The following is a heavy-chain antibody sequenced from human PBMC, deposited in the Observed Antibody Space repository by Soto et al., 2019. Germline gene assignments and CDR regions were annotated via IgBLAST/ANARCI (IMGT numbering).Heavy chain of an antibody. V-gene: IGHV4-59*02. CDR3: ARGLGFFDY. CDR2: IYHSGST. Sequence: SETRSLTCSVSGGSVSNNDWTWIRQFPGKGLEWIGYIYHSGSTNYNYSPSLKSRLTISVDTSKNQLSLKLKSVTAADTAVYYCARGLGFFDYWGPGSLVTVSS. CDR1: GGSVSNND. D-gene: IGHD3-16*01. J-gene: IGHJ4*02.